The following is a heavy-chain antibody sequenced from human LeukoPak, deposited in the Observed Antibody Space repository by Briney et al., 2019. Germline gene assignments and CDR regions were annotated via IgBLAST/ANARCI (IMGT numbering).Heavy chain of an antibody. CDR3: ARISVGYSYGFKWDAFDI. V-gene: IGHV3-48*03. CDR2: ISSSGSTI. CDR1: GFTFSSYE. D-gene: IGHD5-18*01. Sequence: GGSLRLSCADSGFTFSSYEMNWVRQAPGKGLERVSYISSSGSTIYYADSVKGGFTISRDNSKNSLYLQMNSLRAEDTAVYYCARISVGYSYGFKWDAFDIWGQGTMVTVSS. J-gene: IGHJ3*02.